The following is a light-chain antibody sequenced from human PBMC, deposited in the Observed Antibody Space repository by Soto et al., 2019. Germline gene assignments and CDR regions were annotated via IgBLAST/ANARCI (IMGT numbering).Light chain of an antibody. V-gene: IGKV1-5*01. CDR2: DVS. Sequence: DIHMTQSPSTLSESVGYRVTITCRANQSISEWLTWYQQKPGRAPKLLIYDVSSLESGVPSSFSGSGSETEFTLNISSLQPDDFATYYCQQYSRYPFTFGPGTKVDIK. CDR1: QSISEW. J-gene: IGKJ3*01. CDR3: QQYSRYPFT.